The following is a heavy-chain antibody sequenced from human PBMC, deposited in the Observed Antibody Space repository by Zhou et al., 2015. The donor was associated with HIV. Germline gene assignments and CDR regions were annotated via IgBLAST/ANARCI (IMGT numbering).Heavy chain of an antibody. D-gene: IGHD3-22*01. CDR3: ARVYYYDSTGYYYLDY. Sequence: QVQLVQSGGELKKPGASVKVSCKASGYTFTSYGITWVRQAPGQGLEWMGWISAYNGNTNYAQKLQGRVTMTTDTSTSTAYMELRSLRSDDTAVYYCARVYYYDSTGYYYLDYWGQGTLVTVSS. CDR2: ISAYNGNT. V-gene: IGHV1-18*01. J-gene: IGHJ4*02. CDR1: GYTFTSYG.